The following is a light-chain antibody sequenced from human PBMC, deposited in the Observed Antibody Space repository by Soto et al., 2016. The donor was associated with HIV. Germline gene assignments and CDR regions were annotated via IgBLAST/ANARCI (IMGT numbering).Light chain of an antibody. CDR2: DDS. Sequence: SYELTQPPSVSVAPGKTARIPCGGNNIGIKSAHWYQRKPGQAPVLVVYDDSDRPSGIPERFSGSNSANTATLTISRVEAGDEADYYCQVWDSSSDQVFGGGTKLTVL. CDR1: NIGIKS. J-gene: IGLJ3*02. CDR3: QVWDSSSDQV. V-gene: IGLV3-21*03.